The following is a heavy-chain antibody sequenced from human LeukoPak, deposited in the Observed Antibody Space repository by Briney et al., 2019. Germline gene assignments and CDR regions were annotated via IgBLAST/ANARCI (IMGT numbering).Heavy chain of an antibody. D-gene: IGHD3-22*01. Sequence: GGSLRLSCEASGFTFTTYAMSWVRQAPGKGLEWVSGISDSGGSTYHTDSVKGRFTISRDNSKNTVYLQVNSLRAEDTAVYYCAKRLHYDNSGYVGALDFWGQGTMVTVS. J-gene: IGHJ3*01. CDR3: AKRLHYDNSGYVGALDF. CDR2: ISDSGGST. CDR1: GFTFTTYA. V-gene: IGHV3-23*01.